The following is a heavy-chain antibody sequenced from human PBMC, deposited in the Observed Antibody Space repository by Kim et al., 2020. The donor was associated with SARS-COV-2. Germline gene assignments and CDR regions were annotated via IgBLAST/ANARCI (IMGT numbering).Heavy chain of an antibody. Sequence: SETLSLTCTVPTGFINYSDAHWGWVRQAPGRGLEWIGTTSYSATAHHTPSLKSSVTISVETTKSQFSLTIKSVTAAATAIYYCSGDGITNKWYYYWGR. CDR1: TGFINYSDAH. CDR2: TSYSATA. V-gene: IGHV4-39*07. CDR3: SGDGITNKWYYY. D-gene: IGHD3-10*01. J-gene: IGHJ2*01.